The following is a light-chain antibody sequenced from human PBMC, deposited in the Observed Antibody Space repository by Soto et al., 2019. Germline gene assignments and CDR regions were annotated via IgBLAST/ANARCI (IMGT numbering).Light chain of an antibody. CDR1: QSVDSN. V-gene: IGKV3-15*01. CDR3: QQYNNWWT. CDR2: GTS. Sequence: EIVLTQSPVTLSLSPGERATLSCRASQSVDSNLAWYQQKPGQAPRLLIYGTSTRATGISARFSGSGSGTEFTLTISSLQSEDFGVYYCQQYNNWWTFGQGTKVDIK. J-gene: IGKJ1*01.